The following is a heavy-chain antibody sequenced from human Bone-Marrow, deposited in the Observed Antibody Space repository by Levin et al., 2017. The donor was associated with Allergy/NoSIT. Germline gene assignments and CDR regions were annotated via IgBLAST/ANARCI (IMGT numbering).Heavy chain of an antibody. CDR3: ARLTTVVTPSTTPLLPFDY. V-gene: IGHV5-51*01. J-gene: IGHJ4*02. CDR1: GYSFTSYW. Sequence: GESLKISCKGSGYSFTSYWIGWVRQMPGKGLEWMGIIYPGDSDTRYSPSFQGQVTISADKSISTAYLQWSSLKASDTAMYYCARLTTVVTPSTTPLLPFDYWGQGTLVTVSS. D-gene: IGHD4-23*01. CDR2: IYPGDSDT.